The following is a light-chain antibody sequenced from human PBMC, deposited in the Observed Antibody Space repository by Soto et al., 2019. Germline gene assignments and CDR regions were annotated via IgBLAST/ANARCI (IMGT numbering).Light chain of an antibody. CDR1: SSDIGGYNS. V-gene: IGLV2-8*01. Sequence: QSVLTQSPSASGSPGQSVTISCTGTSSDIGGYNSVSWYQQHPGKAPKVMIYDVSKRPSGVPDRFSGSKSGNTASLTVSALHAEDEADYYCSSYTDRNNLVFGTGTKVTVL. CDR3: SSYTDRNNLV. J-gene: IGLJ1*01. CDR2: DVS.